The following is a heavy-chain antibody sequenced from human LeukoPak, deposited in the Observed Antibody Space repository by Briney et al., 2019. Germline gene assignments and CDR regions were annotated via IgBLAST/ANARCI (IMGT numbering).Heavy chain of an antibody. CDR3: ASRIAAAGPFDY. D-gene: IGHD6-13*01. Sequence: PGGSLRLSCAASGFTFSSYGMHWVRQAPGKGLEWVAFIRYDGSNKYYADSVKGRFTISRDNSKNTLYLQMNSLRAEDTAVYYCASRIAAAGPFDYWGQGTLVTVSS. CDR2: IRYDGSNK. J-gene: IGHJ4*02. V-gene: IGHV3-30*02. CDR1: GFTFSSYG.